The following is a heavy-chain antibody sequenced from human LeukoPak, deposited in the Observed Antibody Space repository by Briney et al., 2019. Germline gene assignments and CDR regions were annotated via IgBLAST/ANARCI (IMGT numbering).Heavy chain of an antibody. CDR3: AKGSALAAITSWERFDP. CDR1: GFTFSSYW. J-gene: IGHJ5*02. Sequence: GGSLRLSCAASGFTFSSYWMHWVRQAPGKGLEWVSAISGSGGSTYYADSVKGRFTISRDNSKNTLYLQMNSLRAEDTAVYYCAKGSALAAITSWERFDPWGQGALVTVSS. V-gene: IGHV3-23*01. CDR2: ISGSGGST. D-gene: IGHD2-15*01.